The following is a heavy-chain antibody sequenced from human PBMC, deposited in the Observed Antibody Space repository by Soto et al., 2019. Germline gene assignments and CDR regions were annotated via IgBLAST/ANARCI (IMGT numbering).Heavy chain of an antibody. CDR2: IYYTGST. D-gene: IGHD2-15*01. J-gene: IGHJ4*02. CDR3: ARESECSCGSCYSISIDY. CDR1: GGSISSGGYY. Sequence: QVQLQESGPGLVKPSQTLSLTCTVSGGSISSGGYYWSWIRQHPGKGLEGIWYIYYTGSTYYNPTLKSRVTIAVDTSKNHFSLKLSSVTAADTAVYYCARESECSCGSCYSISIDYWGQGSLVTVSS. V-gene: IGHV4-31*03.